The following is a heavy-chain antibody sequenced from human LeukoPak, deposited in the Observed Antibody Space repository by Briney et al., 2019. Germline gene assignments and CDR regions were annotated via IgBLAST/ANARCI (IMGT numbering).Heavy chain of an antibody. CDR1: GFNFFTYG. D-gene: IGHD2-15*01. V-gene: IGHV3-23*01. J-gene: IGHJ4*02. CDR3: ARAPYCSGRTCSFDF. CDR2: ISGSASST. Sequence: PGGSLRLSCAASGFNFFTYGMHWVRQAPGKGLEWVSTISGSASSTYSADSVKGRFTISRDNSENTLDLQMNSLRAEDTAVYYCARAPYCSGRTCSFDFWGQGTLVTVSS.